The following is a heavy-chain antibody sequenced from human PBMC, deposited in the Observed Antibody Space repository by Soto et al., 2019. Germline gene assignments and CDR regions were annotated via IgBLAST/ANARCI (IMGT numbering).Heavy chain of an antibody. V-gene: IGHV1-18*01. D-gene: IGHD6-19*01. CDR2: ITTDKGKT. J-gene: IGHJ4*02. CDR3: ARAPLIAVAGTMDY. CDR1: GYTFTSFV. Sequence: ASVKVSCKTSGYTFTSFVISWVRQAPGQGLEWMGWITTDKGKTNYAQKFQGRVTMTTDTSTSTAYMELRSLRSDDTAVYYCARAPLIAVAGTMDYWGQGTLVTVSS.